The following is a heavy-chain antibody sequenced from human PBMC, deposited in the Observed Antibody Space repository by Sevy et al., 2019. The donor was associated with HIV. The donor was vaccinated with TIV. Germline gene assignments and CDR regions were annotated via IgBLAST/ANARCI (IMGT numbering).Heavy chain of an antibody. D-gene: IGHD3-10*01. CDR1: GYTFTSYG. CDR2: ISAYNGNT. V-gene: IGHV1-18*01. CDR3: ARVKRGFGELFYYFDY. Sequence: ASVKVSCKASGYTFTSYGISWVRQAPGQGLEWMGWISAYNGNTNYAQKLQGRVTMTTDTSTSTAYMELRSLRSDDTAVYYCARVKRGFGELFYYFDYWGQRTLVTVSS. J-gene: IGHJ4*02.